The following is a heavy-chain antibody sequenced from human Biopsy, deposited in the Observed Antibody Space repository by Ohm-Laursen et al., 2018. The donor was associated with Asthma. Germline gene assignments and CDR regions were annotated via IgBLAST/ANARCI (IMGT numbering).Heavy chain of an antibody. CDR3: ARCQVGYSSGWSLLLKKIYYSGMDV. V-gene: IGHV1-69*13. CDR2: IMTVFGTT. Sequence: SVKVSYKAPGGTFSNFAISWVRQAPGQGLEWLGGIMTVFGTTNYAQRFQGRVTITADESTSTVYMEVTSLRSEDTAIYYCARCQVGYSSGWSLLLKKIYYSGMDVWGQGTAVTVSS. CDR1: GGTFSNFA. D-gene: IGHD6-19*01. J-gene: IGHJ6*02.